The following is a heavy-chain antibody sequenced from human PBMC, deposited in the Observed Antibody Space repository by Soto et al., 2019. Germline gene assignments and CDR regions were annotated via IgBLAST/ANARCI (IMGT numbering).Heavy chain of an antibody. CDR2: FSAYVGNT. Sequence: QGQLVQSGAEVKSPGASGKVSCKASVSTFPMFGFTWVRQAPGRGFGWVGWFSAYVGNTRYGKNFQGRVSLSTDTTTSTAYMELRSLTSDDTAVYFCARTRRLYLNDDHGDYGASMEDYWGQGTLLSVSS. CDR3: ARTRRLYLNDDHGDYGASMEDY. J-gene: IGHJ4*02. CDR1: VSTFPMFG. V-gene: IGHV1-18*01. D-gene: IGHD4-17*01.